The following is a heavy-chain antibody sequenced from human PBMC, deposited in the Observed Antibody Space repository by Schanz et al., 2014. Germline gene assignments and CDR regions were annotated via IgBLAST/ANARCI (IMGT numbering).Heavy chain of an antibody. V-gene: IGHV1-46*03. CDR3: ARAPTAYCSDTNSLGTPFDY. CDR1: GYTFVSYS. D-gene: IGHD2-2*01. Sequence: QVQLVQSGAEVKKPGASVKVSCKASGYTFVSYSMHWVRQAPGQGLEWMGIINPSGGGTSYALRFQDRVTVTRDTSRSTVYMELSSLRSEDTAVYYCARAPTAYCSDTNSLGTPFDYWGQGTLVTVSS. CDR2: INPSGGGT. J-gene: IGHJ4*02.